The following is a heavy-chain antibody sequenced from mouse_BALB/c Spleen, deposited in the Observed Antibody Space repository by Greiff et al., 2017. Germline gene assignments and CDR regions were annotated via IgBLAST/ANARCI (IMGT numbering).Heavy chain of an antibody. CDR3: ARDGSSHY. J-gene: IGHJ2*01. CDR2: INPSSGYT. CDR1: GYTFTSYT. Sequence: VQLQESAAELARPGASVKMSCKASGYTFTSYTMHWVKQRPGQGLEWIGYINPSSGYTEYNQKFKDKTTLTADKSSSTAYMQLSSLTSEDSAVYYCARDGSSHYWGQGTTLTVSS. D-gene: IGHD1-1*01. V-gene: IGHV1-4*02.